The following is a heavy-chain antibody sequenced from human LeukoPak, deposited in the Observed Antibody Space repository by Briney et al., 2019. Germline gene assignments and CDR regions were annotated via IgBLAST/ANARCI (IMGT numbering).Heavy chain of an antibody. J-gene: IGHJ4*02. V-gene: IGHV4-59*01. D-gene: IGHD5-18*01. CDR2: IYYSGST. CDR1: GGSISSYY. CDR3: AGRGYSYGNDDY. Sequence: SETLSLTCTVSGGSISSYYWSWIRQPPGKGLEWIGYIYYSGSTNYNPSLKRRVTISVDTSKNQFSLKLSSVTAADTAVYYCAGRGYSYGNDDYWGQGTLVTVSS.